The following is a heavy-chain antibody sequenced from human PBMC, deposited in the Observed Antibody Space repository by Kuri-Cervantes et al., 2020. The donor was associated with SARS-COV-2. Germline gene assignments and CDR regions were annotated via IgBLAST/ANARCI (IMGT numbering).Heavy chain of an antibody. CDR2: IIPIFGTA. D-gene: IGHD2-15*01. CDR3: AREDVPPTCSGGSCYRSGWFDP. CDR1: GGTFSSYA. J-gene: IGHJ5*02. V-gene: IGHV1-69*06. Sequence: SVKVSCKASGGTFSSYAISWVRQAPGQGLEWMGGIIPIFGTANYAQKFQGRVTITADKSTSTVYMELSSLRSEDTAVYYCAREDVPPTCSGGSCYRSGWFDPWGQGTLVTVSS.